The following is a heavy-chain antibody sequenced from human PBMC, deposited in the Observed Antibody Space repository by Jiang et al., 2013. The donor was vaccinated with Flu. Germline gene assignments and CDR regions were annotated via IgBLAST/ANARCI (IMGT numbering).Heavy chain of an antibody. CDR3: ARERYTTVRGLAVTYPLDF. V-gene: IGHV4-39*02. Sequence: GPGLVKPSQTLSLTCTVSGASMYSISYYWAWIRQSPGKGLEWVGSISSSGTAYYNPSLKTRLTISVDTSKKQFSLRLTSVTASDTAAYFCARERYTTVRGLAVTYPLDFWGPGTLVTVSS. CDR1: GASMYSISYY. D-gene: IGHD3-10*01. CDR2: ISSSGTA. J-gene: IGHJ4*02.